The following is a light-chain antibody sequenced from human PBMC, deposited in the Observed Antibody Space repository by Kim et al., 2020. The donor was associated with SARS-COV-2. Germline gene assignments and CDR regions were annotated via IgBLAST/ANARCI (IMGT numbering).Light chain of an antibody. J-gene: IGKJ4*01. Sequence: LSPGERATLSCRASQNVDNNKLAWYQQKPGQAPSLLIYASSSRATGIPDRFSGSGSATDFTLTITRLEPEDFALYYCQQYGRSPLTFGGGTKLEI. CDR2: ASS. CDR3: QQYGRSPLT. V-gene: IGKV3-20*01. CDR1: QNVDNNK.